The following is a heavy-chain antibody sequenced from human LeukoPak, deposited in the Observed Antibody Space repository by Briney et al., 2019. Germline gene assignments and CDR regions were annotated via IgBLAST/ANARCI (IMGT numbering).Heavy chain of an antibody. CDR3: ARGHPLTPPFLSKKTYNYYYYMDV. CDR2: INPSGGST. J-gene: IGHJ6*03. Sequence: ASVKVSCKASGYTFTRYSIHWVRQAPRQGLEWMGIINPSGGSTTYTQKFQGRATMTRDTSTSTVYMELSSLRSEDTAVYYCARGHPLTPPFLSKKTYNYYYYMDVWGKGTTVTISS. D-gene: IGHD4-23*01. V-gene: IGHV1-46*01. CDR1: GYTFTRYS.